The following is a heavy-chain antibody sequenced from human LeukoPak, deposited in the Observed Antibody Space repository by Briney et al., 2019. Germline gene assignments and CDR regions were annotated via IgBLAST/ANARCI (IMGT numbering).Heavy chain of an antibody. CDR2: ISGSGGST. D-gene: IGHD6-6*01. CDR1: GFTFSSYA. J-gene: IGHJ4*02. Sequence: GGSLRLSCAASGFTFSSYAMSWVRQAPGKGLEWVSSISGSGGSTYYADSVKGRFTISRDNSKNTLYLQMNSLRAEDTAVYYCARHLNIAARPDFDYWGQGTLVTVSS. V-gene: IGHV3-23*01. CDR3: ARHLNIAARPDFDY.